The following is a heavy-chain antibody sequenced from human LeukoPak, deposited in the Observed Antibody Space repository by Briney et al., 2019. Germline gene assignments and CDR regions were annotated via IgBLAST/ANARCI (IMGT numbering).Heavy chain of an antibody. CDR1: GGSISSSSYF. J-gene: IGHJ6*03. D-gene: IGHD4-17*01. CDR3: ARLVTEYGDYATYYYYYMDV. Sequence: SETLSLTCSVSGGSISSSSYFWGWIRQPPGKGLEWIASVHYSGSTYYNPSLKSRVTISVDTSKNQFSLKLSSVTAADTAVYYCARLVTEYGDYATYYYYYMDVWGKGTTVTISS. V-gene: IGHV4-39*01. CDR2: VHYSGST.